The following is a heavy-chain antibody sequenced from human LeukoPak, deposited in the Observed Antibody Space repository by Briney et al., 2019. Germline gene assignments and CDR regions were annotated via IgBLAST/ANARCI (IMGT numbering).Heavy chain of an antibody. V-gene: IGHV3-23*01. CDR1: GFSFSSYW. CDR2: ISDGGT. CDR3: AKDLPGSGWASHY. D-gene: IGHD6-19*01. Sequence: GGSLRLSCVASGFSFSSYWMHWVRQAPGKGLEWVSSISDGGTFYADSVKGRFTISRDNSKNTLYLQMNSLRAEDTAVYYCAKDLPGSGWASHYWGQGTLVTVSS. J-gene: IGHJ4*02.